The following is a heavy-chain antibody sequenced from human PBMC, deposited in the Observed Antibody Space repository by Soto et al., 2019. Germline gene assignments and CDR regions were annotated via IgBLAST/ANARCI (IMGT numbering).Heavy chain of an antibody. J-gene: IGHJ5*02. CDR1: GGSISSYY. D-gene: IGHD3-3*01. Sequence: PSETLSLTCTVSGGSISSYYWSWIRQPPGKGLEWIGYIYYSGSTNYNPSLKSRVTISVDTSKNQFSLKLNSVTAADTAVYFCARVPYYDFWSGYSPVWFDPWGQGTLVTVSS. V-gene: IGHV4-59*01. CDR2: IYYSGST. CDR3: ARVPYYDFWSGYSPVWFDP.